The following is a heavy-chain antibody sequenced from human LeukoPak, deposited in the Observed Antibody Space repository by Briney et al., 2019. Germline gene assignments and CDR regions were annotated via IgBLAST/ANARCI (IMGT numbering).Heavy chain of an antibody. V-gene: IGHV4-39*01. Sequence: PSETLSLTCAVYGGSFSSYYWAWIRQPPGKGLEWIGSFYYGGTTFYNPSLKSRVTISADTSKNQFSLKVTSVTAADTAVYYCARRVIVATLDYWGQGILVTVSS. CDR2: FYYGGTT. CDR1: GGSFSSYY. D-gene: IGHD5-12*01. CDR3: ARRVIVATLDY. J-gene: IGHJ4*02.